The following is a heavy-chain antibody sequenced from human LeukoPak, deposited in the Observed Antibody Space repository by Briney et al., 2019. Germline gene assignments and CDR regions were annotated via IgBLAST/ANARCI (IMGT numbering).Heavy chain of an antibody. V-gene: IGHV4-61*02. Sequence: SETLSLTCTVSGGSISSGGYYWSWIRQPAGKGLEWIGRIYTSGSTNYNPSLKTRVTISVDTSKNQFSLRLSSVTAADTAVYYCARVRSPVYDILTGKYYFDYWGQGTLVTVSS. D-gene: IGHD3-9*01. CDR1: GGSISSGGYY. CDR3: ARVRSPVYDILTGKYYFDY. J-gene: IGHJ4*02. CDR2: IYTSGST.